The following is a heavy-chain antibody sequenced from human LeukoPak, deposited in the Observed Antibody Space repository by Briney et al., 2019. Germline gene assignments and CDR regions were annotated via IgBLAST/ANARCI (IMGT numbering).Heavy chain of an antibody. CDR3: AKDYSSGFGTPYYFDY. Sequence: GGSLRLSCAASGVTFSNAWMSWVRQAPGKGLEWVSGISGSGGSTYYADSVKGRFAISRDNSKNTLYLQMNSLRAEDTAVYYCAKDYSSGFGTPYYFDYWGQGTLVTVSS. V-gene: IGHV3-23*01. CDR1: GVTFSNAW. D-gene: IGHD6-19*01. J-gene: IGHJ4*02. CDR2: ISGSGGST.